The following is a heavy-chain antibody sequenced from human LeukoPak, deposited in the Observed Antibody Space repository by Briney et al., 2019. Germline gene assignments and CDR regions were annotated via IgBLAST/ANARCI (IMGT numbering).Heavy chain of an antibody. J-gene: IGHJ4*02. V-gene: IGHV3-23*01. D-gene: IGHD5-12*01. CDR2: ISGGGRGGTT. Sequence: GGSLRLSCAASGFMFNTYAMTWVRQAPGKGLEWLSVISGGGRGGTTSYADSVRGRFTVSRDNSKNTLYLQMHSLRVEDTAVYYCAREDIVGTRSLDYWGQGTLVAVSS. CDR3: AREDIVGTRSLDY. CDR1: GFMFNTYA.